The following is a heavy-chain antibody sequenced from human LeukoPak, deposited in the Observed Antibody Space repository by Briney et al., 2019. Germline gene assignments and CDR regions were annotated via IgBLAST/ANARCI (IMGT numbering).Heavy chain of an antibody. V-gene: IGHV4-30-2*01. J-gene: IGHJ4*02. CDR1: GGSISSGGYY. CDR2: IYHSGST. Sequence: PSQTLSLTCTVSGGSISSGGYYWSWIRQPPGKGLEWIGYIYHSGSTYYNPSLKSRVTISVDRSKNQFSLKLSSVTAADTAVYYCARVGSIAAAFDYWGQGTLVTVSS. CDR3: ARVGSIAAAFDY. D-gene: IGHD6-13*01.